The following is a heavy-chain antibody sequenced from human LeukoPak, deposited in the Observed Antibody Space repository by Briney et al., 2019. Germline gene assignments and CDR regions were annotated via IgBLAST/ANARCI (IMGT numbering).Heavy chain of an antibody. CDR1: GFTFSSYA. CDR2: ISGSGGST. Sequence: PGGSLRLSCAASGFTFSSYAMSWVRQAPGKGLEWVSAISGSGGSTYYADSVKGRFTISRDNSKSTLYLQMNSLRAEDTAVYYCAKDVFRYFDKYTPGGYFDLWGRGTLVTVSS. CDR3: AKDVFRYFDKYTPGGYFDL. V-gene: IGHV3-23*01. D-gene: IGHD3-9*01. J-gene: IGHJ2*01.